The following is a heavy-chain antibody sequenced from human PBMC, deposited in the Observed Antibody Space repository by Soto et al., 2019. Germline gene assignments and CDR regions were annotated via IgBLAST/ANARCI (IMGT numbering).Heavy chain of an antibody. CDR3: ARDLGGIAAAGKNYYYYGMDV. CDR2: INAGNGNT. CDR1: GYTFTSYA. V-gene: IGHV1-3*01. D-gene: IGHD6-13*01. J-gene: IGHJ6*02. Sequence: ASVKVSCKASGYTFTSYAMHWVRQAPGQRLEWMGWINAGNGNTKYSQKFQGRVTITRDTSASTAYMELSSLRSEDTAVYYCARDLGGIAAAGKNYYYYGMDVWGQGTTVTVSS.